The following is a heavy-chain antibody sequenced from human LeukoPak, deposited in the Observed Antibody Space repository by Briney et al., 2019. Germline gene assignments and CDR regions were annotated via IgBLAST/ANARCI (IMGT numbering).Heavy chain of an antibody. V-gene: IGHV3-48*03. Sequence: GGSLRLSCAASGFTFSSYEMNWVRQAPGKGLEWVSYISSSGSTIYYADSVKGRFTISRDNAKNSLYLQMSSLRAEDTALYYCVRETTIAVAGTIYFYFYMDVWGKGTTVTVSS. D-gene: IGHD6-19*01. CDR3: VRETTIAVAGTIYFYFYMDV. CDR2: ISSSGSTI. CDR1: GFTFSSYE. J-gene: IGHJ6*03.